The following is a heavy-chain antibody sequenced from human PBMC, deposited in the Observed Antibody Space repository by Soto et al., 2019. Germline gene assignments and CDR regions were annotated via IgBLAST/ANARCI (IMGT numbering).Heavy chain of an antibody. V-gene: IGHV4-34*01. Sequence: SETLSLTCAVYGGSFSGYYWSWIRQPPGKVLEWIGEINHSGSTNYNPSLKSRVTISVDTSKNQFSRKLSSVTAADTAVYYCASTKGRSTWPRLGGYYYYGMDVWGQGTTVTVS. CDR3: ASTKGRSTWPRLGGYYYYGMDV. CDR2: INHSGST. CDR1: GGSFSGYY. J-gene: IGHJ6*02. D-gene: IGHD2-8*01.